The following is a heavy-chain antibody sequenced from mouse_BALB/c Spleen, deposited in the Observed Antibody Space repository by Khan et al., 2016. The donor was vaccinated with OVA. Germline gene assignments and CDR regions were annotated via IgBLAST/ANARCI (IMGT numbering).Heavy chain of an antibody. CDR1: GYTFISFG. V-gene: IGHV9-3-1*01. J-gene: IGHJ4*01. Sequence: QIQLVQSGPELKKPGETVKISCKASGYTFISFGMNWVKQSPGKALKWMGWINTYTGEPTYADDFKGRFAFSLETSASTAYLQINNLKNGDTATYFCARPPYFSYTLDYWGQGTSVTVSS. CDR3: ARPPYFSYTLDY. CDR2: INTYTGEP. D-gene: IGHD2-10*01.